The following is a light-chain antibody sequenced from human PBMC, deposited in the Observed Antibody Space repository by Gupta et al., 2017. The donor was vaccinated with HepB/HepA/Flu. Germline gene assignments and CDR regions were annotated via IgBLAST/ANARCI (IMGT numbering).Light chain of an antibody. CDR3: FSNAGNNSLI. CDR1: ISDVGGYKF. J-gene: IGLJ2*01. CDR2: EVT. V-gene: IGLV2-23*02. Sequence: QSALTQPASEAGSPGEPITISCTGTISDVGGYKFVSWAQQPPGKDPKFMFDEVTPRPSGGAGSFSGSTSGNTTSPTISGRKAEEAADYYCFSNAGNNSLIFGGGTKLSVL.